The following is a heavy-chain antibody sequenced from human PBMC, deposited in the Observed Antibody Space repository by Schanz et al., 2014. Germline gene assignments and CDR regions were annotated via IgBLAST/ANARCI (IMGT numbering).Heavy chain of an antibody. CDR3: VRDTDYHFDY. V-gene: IGHV3-23*01. Sequence: EVQLLESGGGLVQPGGSLRLSCAASGFTFSSYAMSWVRQASGKGLEWVSVISGSGAATNYADFVKGRFTISRDNSKNTLYLQMNSLRAEDTAVYYCVRDTDYHFDYWGQGTLVTVSS. CDR1: GFTFSSYA. CDR2: ISGSGAAT. J-gene: IGHJ4*02. D-gene: IGHD4-17*01.